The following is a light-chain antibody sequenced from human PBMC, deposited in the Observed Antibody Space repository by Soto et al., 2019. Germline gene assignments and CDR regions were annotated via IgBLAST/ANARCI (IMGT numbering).Light chain of an antibody. CDR3: SSYTSSSTLV. CDR2: EVS. V-gene: IGLV2-14*01. Sequence: QSVLTQPASVSGSPGQSITISCTGTSSDVGGYNYVSWYQQHPGKAPKLMIYEVSNRPSGVSNRFSGSKSGNTASLTISGIQAEDDADYYCSSYTSSSTLVFGGGTKLTVL. CDR1: SSDVGGYNY. J-gene: IGLJ2*01.